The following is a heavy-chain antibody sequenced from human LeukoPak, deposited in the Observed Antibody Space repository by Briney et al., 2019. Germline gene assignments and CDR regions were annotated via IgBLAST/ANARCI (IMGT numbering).Heavy chain of an antibody. V-gene: IGHV3-7*01. J-gene: IGHJ4*02. CDR3: ARGRYCSSTSCHYFDY. CDR1: GFTFSSYW. CDR2: IKQDGSEK. Sequence: GGSLRLSCAASGFTFSSYWMSWVRQAPGKGLEWVANIKQDGSEKYYVDPVKGRFTISRDNAKNSLYLQMNSQRAEDTAVYYCARGRYCSSTSCHYFDYWGQGTLVTVSS. D-gene: IGHD2-2*01.